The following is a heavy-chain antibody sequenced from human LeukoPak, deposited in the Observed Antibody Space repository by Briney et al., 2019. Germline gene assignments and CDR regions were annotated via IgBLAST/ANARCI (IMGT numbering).Heavy chain of an antibody. CDR1: GVSISSYY. D-gene: IGHD2-2*01. V-gene: IGHV4-59*01. CDR3: AAIRCSSTSCDAFDI. Sequence: SETLSLTCTVSGVSISSYYWSWIRQPPGKGLEWIGYIYYSGSTNYNPSLKSRVTISVDTFKNQFSLKLSSVTAADTAVYYCAAIRCSSTSCDAFDIWGQGTMVTVSS. J-gene: IGHJ3*02. CDR2: IYYSGST.